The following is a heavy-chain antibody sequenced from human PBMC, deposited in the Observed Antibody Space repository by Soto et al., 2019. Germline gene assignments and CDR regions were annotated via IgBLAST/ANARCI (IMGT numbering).Heavy chain of an antibody. Sequence: TSETLSLTCTVSGDSITSGANYWSWIRQPPGKGLEWIGYIYHSGHTYYNPSLKSRLTISVDTSKNHFSQKLSSVTAADTAVYYCDRPYRSGWGRSLFDSWGQGALVTVSS. J-gene: IGHJ4*02. V-gene: IGHV4-30-4*01. D-gene: IGHD3-22*01. CDR2: IYHSGHT. CDR3: DRPYRSGWGRSLFDS. CDR1: GDSITSGANY.